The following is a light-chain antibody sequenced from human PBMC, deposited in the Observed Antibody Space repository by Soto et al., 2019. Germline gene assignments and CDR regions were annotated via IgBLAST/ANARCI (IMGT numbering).Light chain of an antibody. CDR3: QQYGSSGT. CDR1: QSVSSN. CDR2: GAS. V-gene: IGKV3-15*01. Sequence: EIVMTQSPATMSVSPVERATLSCRASQSVSSNLAWYQQKLGQAPRLLIYGASTRATGIPARFSGSGSGTDFTLTISRLEPEDFAVYYCQQYGSSGTFGQGTKVDI. J-gene: IGKJ1*01.